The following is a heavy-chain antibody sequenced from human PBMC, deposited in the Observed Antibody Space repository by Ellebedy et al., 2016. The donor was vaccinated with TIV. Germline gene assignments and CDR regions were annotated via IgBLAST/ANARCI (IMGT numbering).Heavy chain of an antibody. J-gene: IGHJ5*02. D-gene: IGHD2-15*01. CDR3: ARTLVAANNWFDP. Sequence: MPGGSLRLSCTVSGGSISSYYWSWIRQPARKGLEWIGRIYTSGSTNYNPSLKSRVTMSVDTSKNQFSLKLSSVTAADTAGYYCARTLVAANNWFDPWGQGTLVTVSS. CDR1: GGSISSYY. CDR2: IYTSGST. V-gene: IGHV4-4*07.